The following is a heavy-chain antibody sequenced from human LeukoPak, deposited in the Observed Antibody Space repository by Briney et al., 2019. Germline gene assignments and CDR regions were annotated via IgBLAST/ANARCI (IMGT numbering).Heavy chain of an antibody. CDR3: GRHQGNAWEDYYFDY. J-gene: IGHJ4*02. D-gene: IGHD1-26*01. Sequence: SETLSLTCTVSGGSISSSPHYWGWIRQPPGKGLEWIGSIYYSGSTHNNPSLKSRLTMSVDTSKNQFSLKLSSVTAAATAVYYCGRHQGNAWEDYYFDYWGQGTLLTVSS. CDR1: GGSISSSPHY. V-gene: IGHV4-39*01. CDR2: IYYSGST.